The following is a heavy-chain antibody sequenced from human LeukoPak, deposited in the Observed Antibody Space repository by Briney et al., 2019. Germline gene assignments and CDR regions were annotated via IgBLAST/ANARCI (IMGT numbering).Heavy chain of an antibody. CDR1: GGSISSYY. D-gene: IGHD6-13*01. J-gene: IGHJ2*01. CDR2: IYTSGST. Sequence: SETLSLNCTVSGGSISSYYWSWIRQPPGKGLEWIGYIYTSGSTNYNPSLKSRVTISVDTSKNQFSLKLSSVTAADTAVYYCARSPPNWKQQLAFGYFDLWGRGTLVTVSS. V-gene: IGHV4-4*09. CDR3: ARSPPNWKQQLAFGYFDL.